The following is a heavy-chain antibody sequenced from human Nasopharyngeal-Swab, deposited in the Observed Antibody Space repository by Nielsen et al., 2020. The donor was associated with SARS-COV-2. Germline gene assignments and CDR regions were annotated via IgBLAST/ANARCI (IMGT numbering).Heavy chain of an antibody. CDR2: IDPSDSYT. D-gene: IGHD3-22*01. Sequence: EESLKISCKGSGYSFTSYWISWVRQMPGKGLEWMGRIDPSDSYTNYSPSFQGHVTISADKSISTAYLQWSSLKASDTAMYYCAKGGGYYYDSSGYYYYYYMDVWGKGTTVTVSS. J-gene: IGHJ6*03. CDR3: AKGGGYYYDSSGYYYYYYMDV. CDR1: GYSFTSYW. V-gene: IGHV5-10-1*01.